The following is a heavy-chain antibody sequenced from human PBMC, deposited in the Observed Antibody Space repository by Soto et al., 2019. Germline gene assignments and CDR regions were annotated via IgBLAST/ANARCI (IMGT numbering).Heavy chain of an antibody. CDR3: ARERTSGYGFFDY. CDR1: GGTFSSYT. CDR2: IIPILGIA. J-gene: IGHJ4*02. Sequence: ASVKVSCKASGGTFSSYTISWVRQAPGQGLEWMGRIIPILGIANYAQKFQGRVTITADKSTSTAYMELSSLRSEDTAVYYCARERTSGYGFFDYWGQGTLVTVSS. D-gene: IGHD5-12*01. V-gene: IGHV1-69*04.